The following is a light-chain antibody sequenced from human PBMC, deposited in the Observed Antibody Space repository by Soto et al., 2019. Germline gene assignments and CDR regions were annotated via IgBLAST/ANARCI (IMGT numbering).Light chain of an antibody. CDR2: GAS. J-gene: IGKJ2*01. V-gene: IGKV1-5*01. Sequence: DIPMTQSPSILSASVGDRVTLTCRASQSISTWLAWYQLKPGKAPKLVIYGASNLGSGVPSRFSGSGSGTECSLTISSPQPEDFGIYYCQYYDSYAYTFGQGTKLEIK. CDR3: QYYDSYAYT. CDR1: QSISTW.